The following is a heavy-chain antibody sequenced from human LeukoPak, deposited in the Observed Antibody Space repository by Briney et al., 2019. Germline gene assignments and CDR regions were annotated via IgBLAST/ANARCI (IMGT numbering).Heavy chain of an antibody. CDR2: INHSGST. V-gene: IGHV4-34*01. D-gene: IGHD3-3*01. CDR1: GGSFSGYY. Sequence: SETLSLTCAVYGGSFSGYYWSWIRQPPGKGLEWIGEINHSGSTNYNPSLKSRVTISVDTSKNQFSLKLSPVTAADTAVYYCARGGRSLRFLEWFDYWGQGTLVTVSS. CDR3: ARGGRSLRFLEWFDY. J-gene: IGHJ4*02.